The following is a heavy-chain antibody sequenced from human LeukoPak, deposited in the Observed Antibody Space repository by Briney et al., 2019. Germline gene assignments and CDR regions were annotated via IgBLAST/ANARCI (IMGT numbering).Heavy chain of an antibody. CDR3: AFLARTGARD. D-gene: IGHD5-12*01. Sequence: ASVTVSCKSSGYSFSDYYMHWVRQAPGQGLEWMGWINPDTGDTNFAQRFQGRVTMTRDTSINTAYMDLSSLTSDDTAVYYCAFLARTGARDWGQGTLVTVSS. CDR2: INPDTGDT. J-gene: IGHJ4*02. CDR1: GYSFSDYY. V-gene: IGHV1-2*02.